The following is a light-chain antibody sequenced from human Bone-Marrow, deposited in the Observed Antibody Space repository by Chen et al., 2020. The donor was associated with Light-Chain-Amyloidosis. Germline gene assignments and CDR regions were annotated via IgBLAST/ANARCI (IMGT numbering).Light chain of an antibody. CDR1: SSDVGSYNR. CDR3: SSYSSGSTFVI. Sequence: QSALTQPPSVSGSPGQSVTISCTGASSDVGSYNRVSWYQQSPGTVPKLLIYEVSNRPSGVPDRFSASKSGNTASLTISGLQAEDEADYYCSSYSSGSTFVIFGGGTKLTVL. V-gene: IGLV2-18*02. J-gene: IGLJ2*01. CDR2: EVS.